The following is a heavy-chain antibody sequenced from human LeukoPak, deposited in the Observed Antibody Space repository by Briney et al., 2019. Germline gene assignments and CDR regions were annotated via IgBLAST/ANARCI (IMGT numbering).Heavy chain of an antibody. CDR2: ISSSSSYI. D-gene: IGHD6-13*01. Sequence: GGSLRLSCAASGFTFSSYNMNWVRQAPGKGLEWVSSISSSSSYIYYADSVKGRFTISRDNAKNSLYLQMNSLRAEDTAVYYCASCIAAATDYWGQGTLVTVSS. CDR3: ASCIAAATDY. CDR1: GFTFSSYN. V-gene: IGHV3-21*01. J-gene: IGHJ4*02.